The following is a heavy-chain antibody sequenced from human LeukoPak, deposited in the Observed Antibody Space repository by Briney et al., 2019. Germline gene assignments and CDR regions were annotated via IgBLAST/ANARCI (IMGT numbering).Heavy chain of an antibody. V-gene: IGHV1-18*01. D-gene: IGHD6-19*01. CDR3: ARAIAVAPFDY. J-gene: IGHJ4*02. Sequence: ASVKVSFKASGYTFTSYGISWVRQAPGQGLEWMGWISAYNGNTNYSQKLQGRVTMTTDTSTSTAYMELRSLRSDDTAVYYCARAIAVAPFDYWGQGTLVTVSS. CDR1: GYTFTSYG. CDR2: ISAYNGNT.